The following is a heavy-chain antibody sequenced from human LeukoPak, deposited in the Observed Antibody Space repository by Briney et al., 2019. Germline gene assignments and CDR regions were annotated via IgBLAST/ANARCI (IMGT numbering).Heavy chain of an antibody. J-gene: IGHJ4*02. V-gene: IGHV3-48*04. CDR1: GFDFSRIT. CDR2: ISSRTGTI. CDR3: ARARVLGGGENFDY. D-gene: IGHD1-26*01. Sequence: GGSLRLSRAASGFDFSRITMNWVRQAPRKELEWISYISSRTGTIYYADSVKGRFTVSRDDAKNSLYLQMNSLRAEGTAVYYCARARVLGGGENFDYWGQGTLVTVSS.